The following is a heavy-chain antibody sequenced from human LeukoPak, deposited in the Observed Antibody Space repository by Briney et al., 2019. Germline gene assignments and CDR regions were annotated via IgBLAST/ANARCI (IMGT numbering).Heavy chain of an antibody. CDR1: GYTFTGYY. CDR3: ARIPSDTADYYFDY. V-gene: IGHV1-2*02. J-gene: IGHJ4*02. D-gene: IGHD5-18*01. Sequence: ASVTVSCKASGYTFTGYYMHWVRQAPGQGLEWMGWINPNSGGTNYAQKFQGRVTMTRDTSISTAYMELSRLRSDDTAVYYCARIPSDTADYYFDYWGQGTLVTVSS. CDR2: INPNSGGT.